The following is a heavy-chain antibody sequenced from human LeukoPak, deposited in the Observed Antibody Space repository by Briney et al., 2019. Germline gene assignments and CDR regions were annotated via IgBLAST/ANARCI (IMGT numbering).Heavy chain of an antibody. J-gene: IGHJ4*02. D-gene: IGHD6-19*01. CDR3: ARDVLNGWLALDS. CDR2: TYYRSKWYS. V-gene: IGHV6-1*01. Sequence: SQTLSVTCAISGDSVSSDSAAWNWIRQSPSRGFEWLGRTYYRSKWYSNYALSVKSRITINPDTSKNQFSLQLNSVSPDDTAVYYCARDVLNGWLALDSWGPGILVTVSS. CDR1: GDSVSSDSAA.